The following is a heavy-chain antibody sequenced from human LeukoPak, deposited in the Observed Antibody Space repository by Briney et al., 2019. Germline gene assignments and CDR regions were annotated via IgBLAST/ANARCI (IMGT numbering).Heavy chain of an antibody. V-gene: IGHV3-7*01. CDR3: ASNSGYDSQGFDY. Sequence: GGSLRLSCAASGFMFSNYWMSWVRQAPGKGLEWVANIKQDGSESRYVDSVKGRFTISRDNAKNSLYLQMNSLRAEDTAVYYCASNSGYDSQGFDYWGQGTLVTVSS. D-gene: IGHD5-12*01. CDR2: IKQDGSES. CDR1: GFMFSNYW. J-gene: IGHJ4*02.